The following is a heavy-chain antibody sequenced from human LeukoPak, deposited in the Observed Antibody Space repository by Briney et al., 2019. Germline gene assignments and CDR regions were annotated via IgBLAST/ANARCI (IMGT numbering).Heavy chain of an antibody. J-gene: IGHJ4*02. D-gene: IGHD3-9*01. Sequence: GASVKVSCKASGYTFTGCYMHWVRQAPGQGLEWMGWINPNSGGTNYAQKFQGRVTMTRDTSISTAYMELSRLRSDDTAVYYCARGLKYYDILTGYYPSGYYFDYWGQGTLVTVSS. CDR3: ARGLKYYDILTGYYPSGYYFDY. CDR2: INPNSGGT. V-gene: IGHV1-2*02. CDR1: GYTFTGCY.